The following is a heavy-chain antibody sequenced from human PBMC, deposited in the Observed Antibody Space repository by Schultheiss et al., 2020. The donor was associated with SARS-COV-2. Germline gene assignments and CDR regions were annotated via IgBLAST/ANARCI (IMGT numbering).Heavy chain of an antibody. CDR1: GGSISSGGYS. J-gene: IGHJ3*02. CDR2: IYHSGST. V-gene: IGHV4-30-2*01. Sequence: SCAVSGGSISSGGYSWSWIRQPPGKGLEWIGYIYHSGSTYYNPSLKSRVTISVDTSKNQFSLKLSSVTAADTAVYHCASLTVRHGSGSYANDAFDIWGQGTMVTVSS. D-gene: IGHD3-10*01. CDR3: ASLTVRHGSGSYANDAFDI.